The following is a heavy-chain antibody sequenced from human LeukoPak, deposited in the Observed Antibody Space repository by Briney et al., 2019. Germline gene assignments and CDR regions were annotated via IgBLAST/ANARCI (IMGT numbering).Heavy chain of an antibody. CDR2: MSPNSGDA. J-gene: IGHJ4*02. Sequence: ASVKVSCKASGYSFTSYDINWVRQATGQGLEWIGWMSPNSGDADYTQKFKGRVTFTRDTSTRTAYMELSSLGSEDTAVYYCARSNFGGNVHFDYWGQGTLVTVSS. D-gene: IGHD4-23*01. CDR3: ARSNFGGNVHFDY. CDR1: GYSFTSYD. V-gene: IGHV1-8*02.